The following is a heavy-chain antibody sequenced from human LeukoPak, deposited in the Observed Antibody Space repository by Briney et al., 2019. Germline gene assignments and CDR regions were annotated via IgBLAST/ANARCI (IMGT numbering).Heavy chain of an antibody. J-gene: IGHJ3*02. D-gene: IGHD2-2*01. CDR3: AREAIPGAFDI. CDR2: IKQDGSEK. Sequence: RSGGSLRLSCAASGFTFSSYWMSWVRQAPGKGLEWVANIKQDGSEKYYVDSVKGRFTISRDNAKNSLYLRMNSLRAEDTAVYYCAREAIPGAFDIWGQGTMVTVSS. V-gene: IGHV3-7*01. CDR1: GFTFSSYW.